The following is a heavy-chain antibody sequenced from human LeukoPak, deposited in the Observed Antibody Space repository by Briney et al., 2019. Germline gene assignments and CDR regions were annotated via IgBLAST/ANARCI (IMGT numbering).Heavy chain of an antibody. CDR3: ARDGFGKVATIMPNWYFDL. J-gene: IGHJ2*01. Sequence: PSETLSLTCTVSGGSISSSSYYWSWIRQPPGKGLEWIGEINHSGSTNYNPSLKSRVTISVDTSKNQFSLKLSSVTAADTAVYYCARDGFGKVATIMPNWYFDLWGRGTLVTVSS. D-gene: IGHD5-12*01. CDR1: GGSISSSSYY. V-gene: IGHV4-39*07. CDR2: INHSGST.